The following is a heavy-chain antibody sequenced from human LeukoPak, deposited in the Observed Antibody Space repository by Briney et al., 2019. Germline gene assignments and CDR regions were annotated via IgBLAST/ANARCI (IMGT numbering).Heavy chain of an antibody. CDR3: ARVWATVTTRGYYFDY. Sequence: GGSLRLSCAASGFTFSTYSINWVRQAPGKGLEWVSSISNDGRYIYYADSVKGRFTISRDNAKNSLYLQPHSLRAEDTAVYYCARVWATVTTRGYYFDYWGPGTLVTVSS. CDR1: GFTFSTYS. J-gene: IGHJ4*02. V-gene: IGHV3-21*01. CDR2: ISNDGRYI. D-gene: IGHD4-17*01.